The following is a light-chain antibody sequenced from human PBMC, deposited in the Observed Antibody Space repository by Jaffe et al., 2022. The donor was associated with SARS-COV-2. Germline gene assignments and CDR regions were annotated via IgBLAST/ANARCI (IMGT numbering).Light chain of an antibody. V-gene: IGLV2-23*02. Sequence: QSALTQPASVSGSPGQSITISCTGTSSDVGSYNLVSWYQQHPGKAPKLMIYEVSKRPSGVSNRFSGSKSGNTASLTISGLQAEDEADYYCCSYAGSSTFAASPWVFGGGTKLTVL. CDR1: SSDVGSYNL. J-gene: IGLJ3*02. CDR2: EVS. CDR3: CSYAGSSTFAASPWV.